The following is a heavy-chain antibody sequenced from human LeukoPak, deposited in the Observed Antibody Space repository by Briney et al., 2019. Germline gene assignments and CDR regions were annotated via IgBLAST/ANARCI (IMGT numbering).Heavy chain of an antibody. V-gene: IGHV3-66*02. J-gene: IGHJ5*02. D-gene: IGHD1-26*01. CDR3: ARDRAEGETWVEFDP. CDR2: IYSDGVT. CDR1: GFIVNSYG. Sequence: PGGSLRLSCAASGFIVNSYGMSWVRQAPGKGLAWVSLIYSDGVTQYADSVKGRFTISRDNSKNTLYLQMNSLRDEDTAVYFCARDRAEGETWVEFDPWGQGTLVTVSS.